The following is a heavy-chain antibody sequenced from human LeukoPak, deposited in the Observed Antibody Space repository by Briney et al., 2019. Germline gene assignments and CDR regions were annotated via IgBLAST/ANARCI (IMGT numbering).Heavy chain of an antibody. Sequence: GGSLRLSCAASGFTFSSYWMTWVRQAPGKGLEWVANINRDGSQKYYVDSVKGRFTISRDDAKNSLYLQMNSLRAEDTAVYYCARGITMANWGQGTLVTVSS. CDR3: ARGITMAN. CDR1: GFTFSSYW. D-gene: IGHD3-10*01. CDR2: INRDGSQK. J-gene: IGHJ4*02. V-gene: IGHV3-7*04.